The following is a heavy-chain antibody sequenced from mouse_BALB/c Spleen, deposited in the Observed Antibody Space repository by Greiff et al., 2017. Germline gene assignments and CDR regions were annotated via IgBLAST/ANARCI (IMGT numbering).Heavy chain of an antibody. J-gene: IGHJ1*01. Sequence: EVQLQESGGGLVQPGGSRKLSCAASGFTFSSFGMHWVRQAPEKGLEWVAYISSGSSTIYYADTVKGRFTISRDNPKNTLFLQMTSLRSEDTAMYYCARQPNWDWYFDVWGAGTTVTVSS. V-gene: IGHV5-17*02. CDR3: ARQPNWDWYFDV. CDR2: ISSGSSTI. CDR1: GFTFSSFG. D-gene: IGHD4-1*01.